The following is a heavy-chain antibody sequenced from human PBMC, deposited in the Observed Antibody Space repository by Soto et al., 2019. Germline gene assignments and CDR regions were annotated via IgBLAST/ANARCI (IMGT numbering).Heavy chain of an antibody. J-gene: IGHJ3*02. CDR1: GGSFSGYY. D-gene: IGHD3-10*01. Sequence: SETLSLTCAVYGGSFSGYYWSWIRQPPGKGLEWIGEINHSGSTNYNPSLKSRVTISVDTSKNQFSLKLSSVTAADKAVYYCAREAYGSGLNAFDIWGQGTMVTVS. CDR2: INHSGST. V-gene: IGHV4-34*01. CDR3: AREAYGSGLNAFDI.